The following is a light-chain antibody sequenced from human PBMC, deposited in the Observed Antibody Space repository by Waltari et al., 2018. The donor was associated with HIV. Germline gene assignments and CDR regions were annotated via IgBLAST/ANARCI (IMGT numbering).Light chain of an antibody. Sequence: QSALTPPASVSGSPGQSITISCTGPNSDVGGYNYVSWYQQYPGKVPKLMIYEVSSRPSGVSNRFSASKSGNTASLTISGLQTEDEADYYCSSYTSSNTLVFGGGTKLTVL. CDR3: SSYTSSNTLV. V-gene: IGLV2-14*01. CDR2: EVS. CDR1: NSDVGGYNY. J-gene: IGLJ3*02.